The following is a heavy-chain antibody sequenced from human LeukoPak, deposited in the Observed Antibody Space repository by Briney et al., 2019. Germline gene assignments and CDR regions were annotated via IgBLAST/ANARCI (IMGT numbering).Heavy chain of an antibody. Sequence: SETLSLTCTVSGGSISSYYWNWIRQPPGKGLEWIGHIYYSGSTSYNPSLKSRVTISVDTSKNQFSLKLTSVTAADTAVYYCARRAPDWGAPDAFDIWGQGTMVTVSS. D-gene: IGHD7-27*01. CDR2: IYYSGST. V-gene: IGHV4-59*08. CDR1: GGSISSYY. CDR3: ARRAPDWGAPDAFDI. J-gene: IGHJ3*02.